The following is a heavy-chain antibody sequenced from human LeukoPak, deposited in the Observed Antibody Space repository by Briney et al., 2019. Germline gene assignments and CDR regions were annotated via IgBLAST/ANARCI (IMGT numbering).Heavy chain of an antibody. Sequence: GGSLRLSCAVSGFTFSMYWMHWVRQGPGKGLVWVSRIISDGSNATYADSVKGRFTISRDNAKNTLYLQMNSLRAEDTAVYYCAREGWGIVATTAQYNWFDPWGQGTLVTVSS. J-gene: IGHJ5*02. D-gene: IGHD5-12*01. CDR3: AREGWGIVATTAQYNWFDP. V-gene: IGHV3-74*03. CDR2: IISDGSNA. CDR1: GFTFSMYW.